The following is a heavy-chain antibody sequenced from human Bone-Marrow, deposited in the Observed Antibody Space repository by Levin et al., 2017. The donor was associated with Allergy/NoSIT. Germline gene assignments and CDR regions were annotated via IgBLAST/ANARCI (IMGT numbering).Heavy chain of an antibody. CDR2: IWYDGSNT. CDR3: AGGSGTVWFGDLRYYYHGMDA. D-gene: IGHD3-10*01. V-gene: IGHV3-33*01. J-gene: IGHJ6*04. Sequence: GGSLRLSCAASGFTFSSYGMHWVRQAPGKGLEWVAVIWYDGSNTYYADSVKGRFTISRDNSKNTLYLQMNSLRAEDTAVYYCAGGSGTVWFGDLRYYYHGMDAWGEGTTVTVSA. CDR1: GFTFSSYG.